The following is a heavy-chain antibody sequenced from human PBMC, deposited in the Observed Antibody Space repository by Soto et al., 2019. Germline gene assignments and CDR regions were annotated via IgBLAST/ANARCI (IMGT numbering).Heavy chain of an antibody. CDR2: INPNSGGT. J-gene: IGHJ6*03. V-gene: IGHV1-2*04. Sequence: QVQLVQSGAEVKKPGASVKVSCKASGYTFTGYYMHWVRQAPGQGLEWMGWINPNSGGTNYAQKVQGWVTMTRDTSISTAYMELSRLRSDDTAVYYCARDASDIVVVPAATPHYYYYYYMDVWGKGTTVTVSS. CDR1: GYTFTGYY. CDR3: ARDASDIVVVPAATPHYYYYYYMDV. D-gene: IGHD2-2*01.